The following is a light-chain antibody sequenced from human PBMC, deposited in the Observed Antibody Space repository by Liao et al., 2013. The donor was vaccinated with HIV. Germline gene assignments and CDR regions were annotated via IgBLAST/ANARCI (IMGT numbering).Light chain of an antibody. J-gene: IGLJ1*01. V-gene: IGLV3-1*01. CDR1: NLSNILGNKY. CDR2: QDS. Sequence: SYGLTQPPSVSVSTGQTASITCYGDNLSNILGNKYLHWYLQRPGQSPVLVIYQDSKRPSGIPGRFSGSSSGNTATLTISGTQPTDEADYYCQAWDSTTAYVFGSGTKVSVL. CDR3: QAWDSTTAYV.